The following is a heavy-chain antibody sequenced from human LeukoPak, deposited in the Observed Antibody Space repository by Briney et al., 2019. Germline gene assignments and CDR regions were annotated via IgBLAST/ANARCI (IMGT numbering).Heavy chain of an antibody. CDR2: ISAYNGNT. CDR1: GYTFTGYY. J-gene: IGHJ4*02. D-gene: IGHD3-22*01. Sequence: ASVKVSCKASGYTFTGYYMHWVRQAPGQGLEWMGWISAYNGNTNYAQKLQGRVTMTTDTSTSTAYMELRSLRSDDTAVYYCARSDSSGLDYWGQGTLVTVSS. V-gene: IGHV1-18*04. CDR3: ARSDSSGLDY.